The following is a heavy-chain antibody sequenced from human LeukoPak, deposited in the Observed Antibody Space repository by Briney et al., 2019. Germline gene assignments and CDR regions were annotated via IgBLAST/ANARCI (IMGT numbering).Heavy chain of an antibody. J-gene: IGHJ4*02. Sequence: ETLSLTCTVSGVSISSYCWSWIRQPPGKGLEWIGYAYYSGSTKYNPSLKSRVTISLDTSKNQFSLRLSSMTAADTAVYYCARGWSSSSWDFDYWGQGTLVTVSS. V-gene: IGHV4-59*01. D-gene: IGHD6-6*01. CDR3: ARGWSSSSWDFDY. CDR2: AYYSGST. CDR1: GVSISSYC.